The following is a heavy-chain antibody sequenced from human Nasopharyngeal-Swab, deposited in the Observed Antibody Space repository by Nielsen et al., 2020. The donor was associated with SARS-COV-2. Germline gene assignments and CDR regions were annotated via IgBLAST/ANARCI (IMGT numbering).Heavy chain of an antibody. J-gene: IGHJ4*02. D-gene: IGHD3-10*01. CDR3: ARVGGRTSPMGS. V-gene: IGHV3-7*01. CDR1: GFTFRDYW. Sequence: GESLKISCVASGFTFRDYWMSWVRQAPAKGLEWVASIKQEGSEKNYVDSVKGRFTISRDNAKNSLFLQMDSLRTGDTAFYYCARVGGRTSPMGSWGQGTLVTVSS. CDR2: IKQEGSEK.